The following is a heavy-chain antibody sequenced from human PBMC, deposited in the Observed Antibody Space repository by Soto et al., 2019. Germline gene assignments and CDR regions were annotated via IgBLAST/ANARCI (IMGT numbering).Heavy chain of an antibody. CDR2: IWYDGSNK. Sequence: QVQLVESGGGVVQPGRSLRLSCAASGFTFSSYGMHWVRQAPGKGLEWVAVIWYDGSNKYYADSVKGRFTISRDNSKNTLYLQINSLRAEDTAVYYCARVGMGVRGVIIPGNYYYMDVWGKGTTVTVSS. CDR3: ARVGMGVRGVIIPGNYYYMDV. CDR1: GFTFSSYG. J-gene: IGHJ6*03. D-gene: IGHD3-10*01. V-gene: IGHV3-33*01.